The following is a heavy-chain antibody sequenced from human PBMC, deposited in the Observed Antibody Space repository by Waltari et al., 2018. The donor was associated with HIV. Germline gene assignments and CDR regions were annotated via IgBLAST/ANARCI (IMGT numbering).Heavy chain of an antibody. CDR2: IPLDGRKK. CDR1: GFTFSNHG. CDR3: VKTGVGAPFFDY. D-gene: IGHD1-26*01. V-gene: IGHV3-30*02. J-gene: IGHJ4*02. Sequence: QVQLVESGGGVVQPGGSLRLSCAASGFTFSNHGIHWVRHASGKGLEWVAFIPLDGRKKKYADSVKGRFTISRDNPKNTLDLQMNSLRAEDTAVYYCVKTGVGAPFFDYWGQGTLVTVSS.